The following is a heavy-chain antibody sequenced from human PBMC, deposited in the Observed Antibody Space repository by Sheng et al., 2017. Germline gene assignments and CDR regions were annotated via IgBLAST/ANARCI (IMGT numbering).Heavy chain of an antibody. CDR2: ISYDGSNK. J-gene: IGHJ6*02. CDR3: ARGSGSYYVDYYYGMDV. Sequence: QVQLVESGGGVVQPGRSLRLSCAASGFTFSSYAMHWVRQAPGKGLEWVAVISYDGSNKYYADSVKGRFTISRDNSKNTLYLQMNSLRAEDTAVYYCARGSGSYYVDYYYGMDVWDQGP. CDR1: GFTFSSYA. V-gene: IGHV3-30*01. D-gene: IGHD1-26*01.